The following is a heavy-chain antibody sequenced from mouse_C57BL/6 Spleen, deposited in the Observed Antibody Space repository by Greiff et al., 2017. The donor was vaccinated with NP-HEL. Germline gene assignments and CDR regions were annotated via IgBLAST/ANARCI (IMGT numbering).Heavy chain of an antibody. CDR3: ARDGIYYYGSRGYYAMDY. V-gene: IGHV5-9*01. Sequence: EVQVVESGGGLVKPGGSLKLSCAASGFTFSSYTMSWVRQTPEKRLEWVATISGGGGNTYYPDSVKGRFTISRDNAKNTLYLQMSSLRSEDTALYYCARDGIYYYGSRGYYAMDYWGQGTSVTVSS. D-gene: IGHD1-1*01. CDR2: ISGGGGNT. CDR1: GFTFSSYT. J-gene: IGHJ4*01.